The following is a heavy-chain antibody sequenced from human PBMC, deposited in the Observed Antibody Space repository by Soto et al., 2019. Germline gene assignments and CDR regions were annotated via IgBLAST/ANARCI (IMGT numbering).Heavy chain of an antibody. CDR2: IYYTGTA. D-gene: IGHD2-15*01. CDR1: GGSINNYY. Sequence: PSETLSLTCTVSGGSINNYYWSWIRQAPGQGLEWIGYIYYTGTAYYNPSLKSRVSISIDVSRNQFSLKLDSVTGADTAFYYCARVHSQVGWKLYF. V-gene: IGHV4-59*01. CDR3: ARVHSQVGWKLYF. J-gene: IGHJ2*01.